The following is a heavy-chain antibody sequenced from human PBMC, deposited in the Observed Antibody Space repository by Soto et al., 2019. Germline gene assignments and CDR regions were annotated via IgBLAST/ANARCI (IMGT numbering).Heavy chain of an antibody. CDR2: INHSGST. D-gene: IGHD5-12*01. V-gene: IGHV4-34*01. Sequence: SQILSLTCAVYGGSFSGYYWSWIRQPPGKGLEWIGEINHSGSTNYNPSLKSRVTISVDTSKNQFSLKLSSVTAADTAVYYCARGPIIVATIFPEGESFDYWGQGTLVTVSS. J-gene: IGHJ4*02. CDR1: GGSFSGYY. CDR3: ARGPIIVATIFPEGESFDY.